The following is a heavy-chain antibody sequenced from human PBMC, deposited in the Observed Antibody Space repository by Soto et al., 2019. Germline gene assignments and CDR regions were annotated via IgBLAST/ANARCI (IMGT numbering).Heavy chain of an antibody. CDR3: ARHFYSNSVFYWFDP. CDR1: GGTFSSYA. J-gene: IGHJ5*02. Sequence: ASVKVSCKASGGTFSSYAISWVRQAPGQGLEWMGGIIPIFGTANYAQKFQGRVTITADESTSTAYMELSSLRSEDTAVYYCARHFYSNSVFYWFDPWGQGPLVTVSS. D-gene: IGHD4-4*01. V-gene: IGHV1-69*13. CDR2: IIPIFGTA.